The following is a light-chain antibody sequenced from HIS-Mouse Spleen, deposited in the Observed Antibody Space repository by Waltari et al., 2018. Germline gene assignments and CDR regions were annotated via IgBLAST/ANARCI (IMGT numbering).Light chain of an antibody. CDR2: YVG. CDR3: SSYTSSSTEV. Sequence: QSALTQPASVSGSPGQSNTISCTGTSSDVGGYNYVSWNQQHPGKAPKLRIYYVGNRPSGVSNRFSGSKSGHTASLTISGLQAEDEADYYCSSYTSSSTEVFGGGTKLTVL. CDR1: SSDVGGYNY. V-gene: IGLV2-14*03. J-gene: IGLJ2*01.